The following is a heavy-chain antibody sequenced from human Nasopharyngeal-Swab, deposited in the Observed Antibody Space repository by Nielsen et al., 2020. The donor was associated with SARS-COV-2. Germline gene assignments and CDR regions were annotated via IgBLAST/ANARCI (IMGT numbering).Heavy chain of an antibody. V-gene: IGHV4-31*03. D-gene: IGHD3-3*01. J-gene: IGHJ6*02. CDR2: IYYSGST. Sequence: SETLSLTCTVSGGSISSGGYYWSWIRQHPGKVLEWIGYIYYSGSTYYNPSLKSRVTISVDTSKNQFSLKLSSVTAADTAVYYCAREPDGDFWSGYQLVGMDVWGQGTTVTVSS. CDR1: GGSISSGGYY. CDR3: AREPDGDFWSGYQLVGMDV.